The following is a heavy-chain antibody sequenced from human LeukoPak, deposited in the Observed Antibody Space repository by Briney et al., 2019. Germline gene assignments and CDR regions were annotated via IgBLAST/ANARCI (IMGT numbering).Heavy chain of an antibody. CDR3: ARRGYFEFWSGYFQRLEGWFDP. Sequence: PGGSLRLSCAASGFRFSTYWMTWVRQAPGEGLEWVANIKQDGSEKYYVDSVKGRFTVSRDNAKNSLYWEMNSLRAEDTAVYYCARRGYFEFWSGYFQRLEGWFDPWGQGTLVTVSS. CDR1: GFRFSTYW. J-gene: IGHJ5*02. D-gene: IGHD3-3*01. CDR2: IKQDGSEK. V-gene: IGHV3-7*01.